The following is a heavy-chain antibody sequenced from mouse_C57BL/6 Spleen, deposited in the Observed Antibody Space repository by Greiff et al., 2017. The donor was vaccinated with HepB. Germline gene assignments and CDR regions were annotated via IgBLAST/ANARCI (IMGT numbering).Heavy chain of an antibody. D-gene: IGHD2-5*01. J-gene: IGHJ4*01. CDR1: GFTFTDYY. Sequence: EVMLVESGGGLVQPGGSLSLSCAASGFTFTDYYMSWVRQPPGKALEWLGFIRNKANGYTTEYSASVKGRFTISRDNSQSILYLQMNALRAEDSATYYCARYMTPIYYSNSYYYAMDYWGQGTSVTVSS. CDR3: ARYMTPIYYSNSYYYAMDY. CDR2: IRNKANGYTT. V-gene: IGHV7-3*01.